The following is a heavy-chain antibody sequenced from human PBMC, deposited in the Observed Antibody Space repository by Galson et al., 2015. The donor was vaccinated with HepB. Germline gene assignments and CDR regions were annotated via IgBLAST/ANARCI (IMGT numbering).Heavy chain of an antibody. Sequence: SLRLSCAASGFTFSSYAMSWVRQAPGKGLEWVSAISGSGGSTYYADSVKGRFTISRDNSKNTLHLQMNSLRAEDTAVYYCAKEPVGATTFDYWGQGTLVTVSS. J-gene: IGHJ4*02. CDR3: AKEPVGATTFDY. CDR1: GFTFSSYA. CDR2: ISGSGGST. D-gene: IGHD1-26*01. V-gene: IGHV3-23*01.